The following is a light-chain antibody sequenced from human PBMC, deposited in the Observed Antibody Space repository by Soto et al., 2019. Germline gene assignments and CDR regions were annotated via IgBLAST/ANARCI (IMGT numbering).Light chain of an antibody. CDR1: STDVGGYNH. Sequence: QSALTQPASVSGSPGQSITISCTGTSTDVGGYNHVSWYQQHPGKAPKLMIYEVSNRPSGVSNRFSGSKSGNTASLTISGLQAEDEADYYCNSYTSFSTLYVFGTGTKVTVL. J-gene: IGLJ1*01. CDR2: EVS. V-gene: IGLV2-14*01. CDR3: NSYTSFSTLYV.